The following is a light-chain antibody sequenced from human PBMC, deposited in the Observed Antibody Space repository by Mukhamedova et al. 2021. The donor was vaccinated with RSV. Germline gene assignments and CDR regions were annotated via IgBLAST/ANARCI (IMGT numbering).Light chain of an antibody. V-gene: IGKV1-5*03. Sequence: WYQRRVHGKAPKLLISKASSLESGVPSRFSGSESGTEFTLTINSLQPDDSATYYCQQYKSSVWTFGQGTKVEIK. CDR2: KAS. J-gene: IGKJ1*01. CDR3: QQYKSSVWT.